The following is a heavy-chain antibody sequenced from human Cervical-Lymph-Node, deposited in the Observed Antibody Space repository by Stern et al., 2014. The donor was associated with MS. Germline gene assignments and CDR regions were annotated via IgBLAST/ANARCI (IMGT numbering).Heavy chain of an antibody. CDR3: ARDHDLGYCSGGSCPPQD. CDR1: GYTFTSYG. J-gene: IGHJ4*02. V-gene: IGHV1-18*04. CDR2: ISAYNGNT. D-gene: IGHD2-15*01. Sequence: VQLVPSGAEVKKPGASVKVSCKASGYTFTSYGISWVRQAPGQGLEWMGWISAYNGNTTYAQKAQGRVTMTTDTSTSTAYMELRSLRSDDTAVYYCARDHDLGYCSGGSCPPQDWGQGTLVTVSS.